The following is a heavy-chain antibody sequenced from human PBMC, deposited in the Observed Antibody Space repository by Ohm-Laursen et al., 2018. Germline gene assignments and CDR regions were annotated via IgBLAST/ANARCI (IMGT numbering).Heavy chain of an antibody. V-gene: IGHV1-8*01. CDR3: ARFRTNAGLDY. Sequence: KFQGRVTMTRDTSRSTAYMELSSLRSEDTAVYYCARFRTNAGLDYWGQGTLVTVSS. J-gene: IGHJ4*02. D-gene: IGHD2-8*01.